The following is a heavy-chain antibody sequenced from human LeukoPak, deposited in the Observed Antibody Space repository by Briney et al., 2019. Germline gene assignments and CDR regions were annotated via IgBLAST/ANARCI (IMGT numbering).Heavy chain of an antibody. CDR2: IGGSGSRT. D-gene: IGHD2-15*01. CDR1: GFTFSSYA. V-gene: IGHV3-23*01. CDR3: ASSLYGMDV. J-gene: IGHJ6*02. Sequence: PGGSLRLSCAASGFTFSSYAMSWVRQAPGKSLEWVSGIGGSGSRTYYADSVKGRFTISRDNSKNTLYLQMNSLRAEDTAVYYCASSLYGMDVWGQGTTVTVSS.